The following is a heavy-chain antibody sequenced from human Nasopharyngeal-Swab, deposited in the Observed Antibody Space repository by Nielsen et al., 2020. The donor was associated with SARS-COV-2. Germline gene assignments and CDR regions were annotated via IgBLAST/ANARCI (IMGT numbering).Heavy chain of an antibody. D-gene: IGHD4-23*01. J-gene: IGHJ4*02. Sequence: RTAGGGGLEWMGIINPSGGSTSYAQKFQGRVTMTRDTSTSTVYMELSSLRSEDTAVYYCARDQGGYGGNSFDYWGQGTLVTVSS. CDR2: INPSGGST. V-gene: IGHV1-46*01. CDR3: ARDQGGYGGNSFDY.